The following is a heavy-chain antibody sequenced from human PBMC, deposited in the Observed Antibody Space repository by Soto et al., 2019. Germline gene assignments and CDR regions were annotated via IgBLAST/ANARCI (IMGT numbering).Heavy chain of an antibody. CDR1: GYTFITYG. D-gene: IGHD1-1*01. Sequence: QVQLVQSGAEVKKPGASVKVSCKASGYTFITYGINWVRQAPGQGLEWMAWISAYNGNTYYAQNFQGRVTITTDTSTSTAYMELTSLRSDDTAIYYCARGTYKDFWGQGTLVTVSS. CDR2: ISAYNGNT. J-gene: IGHJ4*02. CDR3: ARGTYKDF. V-gene: IGHV1-18*01.